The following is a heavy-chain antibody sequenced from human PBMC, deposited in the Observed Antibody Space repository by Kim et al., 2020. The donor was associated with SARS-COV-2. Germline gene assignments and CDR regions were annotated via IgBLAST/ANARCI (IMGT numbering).Heavy chain of an antibody. Sequence: ASVKVSCKASGYTFTSYGISWVRQAPGQGLEWMGWISAYNGNTNYAQKLQGRVTMTTDTSTSTAYMELRSLRSDDTAVYYCAREGSLTIFGVAIPDYYYYGMDVWAKGPRSPSP. CDR1: GYTFTSYG. D-gene: IGHD3-3*01. CDR3: AREGSLTIFGVAIPDYYYYGMDV. CDR2: ISAYNGNT. J-gene: IGHJ6*02. V-gene: IGHV1-18*01.